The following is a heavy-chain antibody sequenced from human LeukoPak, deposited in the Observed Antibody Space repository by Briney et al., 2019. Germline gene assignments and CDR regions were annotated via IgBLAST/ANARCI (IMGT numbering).Heavy chain of an antibody. J-gene: IGHJ6*03. Sequence: SETLSLTCAVSGGSISSGGYSWSWIRQPPGKGLEWIGYISYSGSTYNNPSLKSRVSISVDTSKNQFSLKLSSVTAADTAVYYCARGGYYYDSSGYFPSMDVWGKGTTVTVSS. V-gene: IGHV4-30-4*07. CDR1: GGSISSGGYS. CDR2: ISYSGST. D-gene: IGHD3-22*01. CDR3: ARGGYYYDSSGYFPSMDV.